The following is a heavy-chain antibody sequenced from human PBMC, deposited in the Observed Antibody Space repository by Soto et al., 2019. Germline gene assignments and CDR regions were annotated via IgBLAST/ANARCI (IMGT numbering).Heavy chain of an antibody. CDR2: ISNGGSNK. D-gene: IGHD3-22*01. Sequence: QVQLVESGGGVVQPGRSLRLSCAASGFTFSSYAMHWVRQAPGKGLEWVAVISNGGSNKYYADSVKGRFTISRDNSQTSLYLQMNSRRAEDTAVYYCARPYDSSGYYYAGAFDIWGQGTMVTVSS. J-gene: IGHJ3*02. V-gene: IGHV3-30-3*01. CDR3: ARPYDSSGYYYAGAFDI. CDR1: GFTFSSYA.